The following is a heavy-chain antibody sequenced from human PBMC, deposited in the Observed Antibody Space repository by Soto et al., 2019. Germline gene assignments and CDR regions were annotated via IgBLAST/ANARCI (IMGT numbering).Heavy chain of an antibody. V-gene: IGHV3-30*18. CDR3: AKGPETFDY. CDR1: GFTFSSYG. Sequence: PGGSLRLSCAASGFTFSSYGMHWVRQAPGKGLEWVAVISYDGSNKYYADSVKGRFTISRDNSKNTLYLQMNSLRAEDTAVYYCAKGPETFDYWGQGTLVTVSS. CDR2: ISYDGSNK. J-gene: IGHJ4*02.